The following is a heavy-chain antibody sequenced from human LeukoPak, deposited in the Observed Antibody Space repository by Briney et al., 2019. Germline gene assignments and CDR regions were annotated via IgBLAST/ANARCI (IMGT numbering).Heavy chain of an antibody. J-gene: IGHJ4*02. Sequence: ASVKVSYKASGGTFSSYAISWVRQAPGQGLEWMGWISAYNGNTNYAQKLQGRVTMTTDTSTSTAYMELRSLRSDDTAVYYCARATYYYGSGSYYCPDYWGQGTLVTVSS. CDR1: GGTFSSYA. V-gene: IGHV1-18*01. D-gene: IGHD3-10*01. CDR3: ARATYYYGSGSYYCPDY. CDR2: ISAYNGNT.